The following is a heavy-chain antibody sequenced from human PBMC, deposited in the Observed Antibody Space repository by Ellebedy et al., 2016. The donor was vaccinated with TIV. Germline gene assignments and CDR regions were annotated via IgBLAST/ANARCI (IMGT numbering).Heavy chain of an antibody. CDR2: VYSGGGT. Sequence: PGGSLRLSCAASGFSVSNKYMNWVRQAPGKGLEWLSVVYSGGGTFYADSVKGRFTVSRDISKNTLSLHMNSLRAEDTAVYYCARGYDIDGHKAWGQGTLVTVSS. CDR3: ARGYDIDGHKA. CDR1: GFSVSNKY. D-gene: IGHD3-9*01. V-gene: IGHV3-53*01. J-gene: IGHJ5*02.